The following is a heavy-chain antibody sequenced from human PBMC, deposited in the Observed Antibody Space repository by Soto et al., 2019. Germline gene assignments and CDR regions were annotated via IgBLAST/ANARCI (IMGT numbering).Heavy chain of an antibody. CDR2: ISSSGMTI. CDR1: GFSFSTYA. J-gene: IGHJ4*02. D-gene: IGHD3-9*01. CDR3: AKDKESYDILTGYYLDY. V-gene: IGHV3-48*02. Sequence: GGSLRLSCAASGFSFSTYAMSWVRQAPGKGLEWVAYISSSGMTIYYADSVKGRFTISRDNSKNTLYLQMNSLRDEDTAVYYCAKDKESYDILTGYYLDYWGQGTLVTVSS.